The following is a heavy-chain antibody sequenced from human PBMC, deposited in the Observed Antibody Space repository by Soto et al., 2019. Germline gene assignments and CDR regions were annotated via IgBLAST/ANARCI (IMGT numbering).Heavy chain of an antibody. V-gene: IGHV2-70*11. D-gene: IGHD3-22*01. CDR1: GFSLSTSGMC. Sequence: GSGPTLVNPTQTLTLTCTFSGFSLSTSGMCVSWIRQPPGKALEWLARIDWDDDKYYSTSLKTRLTISKDTSKNQVVLTMTNMDPVDTAVYYCTTDPVTMIVVDPSSGWGQGTLVTVPQ. CDR3: TTDPVTMIVVDPSSG. J-gene: IGHJ4*02. CDR2: IDWDDDK.